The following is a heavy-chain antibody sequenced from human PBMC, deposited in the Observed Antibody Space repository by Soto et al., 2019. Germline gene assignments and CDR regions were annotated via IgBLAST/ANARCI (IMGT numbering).Heavy chain of an antibody. D-gene: IGHD3-10*01. CDR3: AKELLRLGESLERYFDY. Sequence: EVQLLESGGALVQPGGSLRLSCAASGFTFSTYAMSWVRKAPGRGLGWVSAISGSGSSRYYADSAKGRFTISRDNSKNTLFLQLNSLRAEDTAVYYCAKELLRLGESLERYFDYWGQGTLVTVSS. CDR2: ISGSGSSR. J-gene: IGHJ4*02. CDR1: GFTFSTYA. V-gene: IGHV3-23*01.